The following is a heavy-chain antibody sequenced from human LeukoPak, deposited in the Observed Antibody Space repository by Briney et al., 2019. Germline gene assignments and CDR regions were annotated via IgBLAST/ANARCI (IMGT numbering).Heavy chain of an antibody. CDR1: GFTFSSYA. Sequence: GGSLRLSCVASGFTFSSYAMHWVRQAPGKGLEWVAVISYDGSNKYYADSVKGRFTISRDNSKNSLYLQMNSLRAEDTAVYYCARDDGYCTNGVCYSAFDYWGQGTLVTVSS. CDR2: ISYDGSNK. CDR3: ARDDGYCTNGVCYSAFDY. V-gene: IGHV3-30-3*01. D-gene: IGHD2-8*01. J-gene: IGHJ4*02.